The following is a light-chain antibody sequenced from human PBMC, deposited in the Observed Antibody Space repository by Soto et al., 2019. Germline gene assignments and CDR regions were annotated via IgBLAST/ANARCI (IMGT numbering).Light chain of an antibody. CDR1: QSVSSSY. CDR3: QQYGSSGT. CDR2: GAS. Sequence: EIVLTQSPGTLSLSPGERATLSCRASQSVSSSYLAWYQQKPGQAPRLLIYGASNRATGIPDRFSGSGSGTDFTLTISRLEPEDFAVYYCQQYGSSGTFGQG. J-gene: IGKJ1*01. V-gene: IGKV3-20*01.